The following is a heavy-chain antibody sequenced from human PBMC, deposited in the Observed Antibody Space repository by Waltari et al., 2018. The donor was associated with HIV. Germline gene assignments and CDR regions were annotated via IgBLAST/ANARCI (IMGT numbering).Heavy chain of an antibody. V-gene: IGHV4-39*01. CDR2: IYYSGTA. D-gene: IGHD3-16*01. CDR3: ARLRFHSLYYFDS. J-gene: IGHJ4*02. CDR1: GASISSSSYY. Sequence: QLHLQESGPGLVKPSETLSLHCSVSGASISSSSYYWAWIRQPPGKGLEWIGAIYYSGTAYYNPSVKSRVSASLDASKNELSLKLTSVTATDTALYYCARLRFHSLYYFDSWGPGILVTVSS.